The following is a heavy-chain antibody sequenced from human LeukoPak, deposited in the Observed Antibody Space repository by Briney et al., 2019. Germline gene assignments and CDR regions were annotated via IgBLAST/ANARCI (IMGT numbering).Heavy chain of an antibody. CDR2: TFSPDGI. Sequence: GGSLRLSCAASGFTFNKAWMSWVRLAPGKGLEWVSTFSPDGIHYADSVKGRFAISRDDSMSTLFLQMNSLRAEDTAIYYCAKDYARGGCSLAHCNPIDSWGQGTLVTVSS. J-gene: IGHJ4*02. D-gene: IGHD2-15*01. V-gene: IGHV3-53*01. CDR1: GFTFNKAW. CDR3: AKDYARGGCSLAHCNPIDS.